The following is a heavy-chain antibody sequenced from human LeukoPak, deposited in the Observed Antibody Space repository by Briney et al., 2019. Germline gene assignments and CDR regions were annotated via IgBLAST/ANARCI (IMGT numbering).Heavy chain of an antibody. CDR2: INHSGST. CDR1: GGSISSYD. CDR3: ARHYRRAAYYDYYGSGSWGFDP. V-gene: IGHV4-34*01. J-gene: IGHJ5*02. Sequence: SETLSLTCTVSGGSISSYDWSWIRQPPGKGLEWIGEINHSGSTNYNPSLKSRVTISVDTSKNQFSLKLSSVTAADTAVYYCARHYRRAAYYDYYGSGSWGFDPWGQGTLVTVSS. D-gene: IGHD3-10*01.